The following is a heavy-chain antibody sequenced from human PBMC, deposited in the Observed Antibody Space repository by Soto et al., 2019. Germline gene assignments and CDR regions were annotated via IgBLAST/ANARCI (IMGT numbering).Heavy chain of an antibody. J-gene: IGHJ6*04. CDR2: IKSKTDGGTT. D-gene: IGHD3-10*01. V-gene: IGHV3-15*01. Sequence: GGSLRLSCAASGFTFSNAWMSWVRQAPGKGLEWVGRIKSKTDGGTTDYAAPVKGRFTISRDDSKNTLYLQMNSLKTEDTAVYYCTTGGVPYFYYYGMDVWGEGTTVTVSS. CDR3: TTGGVPYFYYYGMDV. CDR1: GFTFSNAW.